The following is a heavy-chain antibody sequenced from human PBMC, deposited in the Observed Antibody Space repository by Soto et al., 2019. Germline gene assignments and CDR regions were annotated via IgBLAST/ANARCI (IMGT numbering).Heavy chain of an antibody. J-gene: IGHJ3*02. CDR1: GGTFSSYA. CDR2: IIPIFGTA. CDR3: ATSRHIVVVVAAPAFDI. V-gene: IGHV1-69*13. Sequence: ASLKVSCKASGGTFSSYAIIWVRQAPGQGLEWMGGIIPIFGTANYAQKFQGRVTITADESTSTAYMELSSLRSEDTAVYYCATSRHIVVVVAAPAFDIWGQGTMVTVSS. D-gene: IGHD2-15*01.